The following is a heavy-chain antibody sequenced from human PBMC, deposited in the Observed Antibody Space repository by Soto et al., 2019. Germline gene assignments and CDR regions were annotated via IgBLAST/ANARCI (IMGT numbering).Heavy chain of an antibody. CDR1: GGSISSYY. CDR3: EKDRPRRTSGYFFDY. Sequence: ASETLSLTCTVSGGSISSYYWSWIRQPPGKGLEWIGYIYYSGSTNYNPSLKSRVTISVDTSKNQFSLKLSSVTAADTAVYYCEKDRPRRTSGYFFDYWGQGTPVTVSS. V-gene: IGHV4-59*12. D-gene: IGHD1-1*01. J-gene: IGHJ4*02. CDR2: IYYSGST.